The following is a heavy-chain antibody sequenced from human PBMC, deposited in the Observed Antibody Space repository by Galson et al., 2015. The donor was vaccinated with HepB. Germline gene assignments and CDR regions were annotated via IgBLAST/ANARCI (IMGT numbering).Heavy chain of an antibody. CDR2: ISAYNGNT. CDR3: ARDGVRALGHFDL. J-gene: IGHJ2*01. CDR1: GSTFTSYG. Sequence: SVKVSCKASGSTFTSYGISWVRQAPGQGLEWMGWISAYNGNTNYAQKLQGRVTMTTDTSTSTAHMELRSLRSDDTAVYYCARDGVRALGHFDLWGRGALVTVSS. D-gene: IGHD7-27*01. V-gene: IGHV1-18*01.